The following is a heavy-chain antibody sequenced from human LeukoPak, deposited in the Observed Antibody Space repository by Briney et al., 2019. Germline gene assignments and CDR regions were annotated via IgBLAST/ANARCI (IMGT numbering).Heavy chain of an antibody. CDR2: ISTNGGST. D-gene: IGHD3-10*01. CDR3: VKDRGGSGSYYRGTFDY. J-gene: IGHJ4*02. CDR1: GFTFSTYA. V-gene: IGHV3-64D*06. Sequence: GGSLRLSCSASGFTFSTYAMDWVRQAPGKGLEYVSGISTNGGSTYYADSVKGRFTISRDNSKNTLYLQMSSLRAEDTGVYYCVKDRGGSGSYYRGTFDYWGQGTLVTVSS.